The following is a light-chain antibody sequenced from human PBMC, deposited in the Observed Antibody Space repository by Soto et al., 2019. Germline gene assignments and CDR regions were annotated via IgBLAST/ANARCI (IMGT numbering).Light chain of an antibody. Sequence: DIQMTQSTSTLSASVGDRVTITCRASQSISSWLAWYQQKPGKAPKLLIYKESSLESGVPSRYSCSGSGTEFPLTISSLQPDDFATYYCQQSTSYPVTFGQGTKLEIK. CDR2: KES. J-gene: IGKJ2*01. CDR1: QSISSW. CDR3: QQSTSYPVT. V-gene: IGKV1-5*03.